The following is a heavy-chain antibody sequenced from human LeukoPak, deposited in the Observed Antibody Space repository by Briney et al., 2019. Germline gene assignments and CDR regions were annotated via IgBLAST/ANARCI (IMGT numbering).Heavy chain of an antibody. V-gene: IGHV3-48*01. D-gene: IGHD6-13*01. CDR3: ARDPGLKRAAACGDH. CDR1: GFSFSTYG. CDR2: ISSSSKII. J-gene: IGHJ4*02. Sequence: PGGSLGLSCAASGFSFSTYGMIWVRQAPGKGLEWISYISSSSKIIHYADSVKGRFTISRDNAKNSLYLQLSSLRAEDTAVYYCARDPGLKRAAACGDHWGQGTLVIVSS.